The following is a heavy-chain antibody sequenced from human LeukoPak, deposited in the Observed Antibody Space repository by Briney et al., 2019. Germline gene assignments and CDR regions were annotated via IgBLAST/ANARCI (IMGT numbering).Heavy chain of an antibody. CDR1: GFTFSSYG. V-gene: IGHV3-30*18. CDR3: AKAPGYCSSTSCSFDY. D-gene: IGHD2-2*03. CDR2: ISYDGSNK. J-gene: IGHJ4*02. Sequence: GGSLRLSCAASGFTFSSYGMPWVRQAPGKGLEWVAVISYDGSNKYYVDSVKGRFTISRDNSKNTLYLQMNSLRAEDTAVYYCAKAPGYCSSTSCSFDYWGQGTLVTVSS.